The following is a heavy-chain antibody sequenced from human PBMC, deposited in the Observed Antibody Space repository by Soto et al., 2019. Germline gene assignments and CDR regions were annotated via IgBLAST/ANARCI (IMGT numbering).Heavy chain of an antibody. D-gene: IGHD1-26*01. CDR3: ARGVLFNCVSAEGGSWLGS. J-gene: IGHJ5*01. V-gene: IGHV3-23*01. CDR2: ISGSAGSGT. Sequence: EVHLLESGGGLVQPGGSLRLSCEGSGFTFISYAMSWVRQAPGKGLEWVSGISGSAGSGTYYADSVRGRFIISRDNSKNTLYLQMNSLRGDDTAVYFCARGVLFNCVSAEGGSWLGSWGEGGLVCV. CDR1: GFTFISYA.